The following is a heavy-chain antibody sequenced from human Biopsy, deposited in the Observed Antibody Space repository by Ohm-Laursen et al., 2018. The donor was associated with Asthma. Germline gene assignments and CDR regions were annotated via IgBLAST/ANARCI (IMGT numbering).Heavy chain of an antibody. D-gene: IGHD3-22*01. Sequence: GSLRLSCAASGFAVSRDYMFWVRQAPGKGLEWVSVIYSGGTSHTADSVRGRFTISRDYSKNTLYLQMHSLRAEDTAAYYCARGDSSNWSHYYFDYWGQGTLVTVSS. CDR1: GFAVSRDY. CDR2: IYSGGTS. J-gene: IGHJ4*02. CDR3: ARGDSSNWSHYYFDY. V-gene: IGHV3-53*01.